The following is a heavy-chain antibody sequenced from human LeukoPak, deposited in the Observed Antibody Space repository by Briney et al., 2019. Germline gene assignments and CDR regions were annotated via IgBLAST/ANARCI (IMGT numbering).Heavy chain of an antibody. J-gene: IGHJ4*02. CDR3: ARGLGVGATNYFDY. D-gene: IGHD1-26*01. CDR1: GYTLTELS. V-gene: IGHV1-24*01. CDR2: FDPEDGET. Sequence: GASVKVSCKVSGYTLTELSMHWVRPAPGKGLEWMGGFDPEDGETIYAQKFQGRVTITADESTSTAYMELSSLRSEDTAVYYCARGLGVGATNYFDYWGQGTLVTVSS.